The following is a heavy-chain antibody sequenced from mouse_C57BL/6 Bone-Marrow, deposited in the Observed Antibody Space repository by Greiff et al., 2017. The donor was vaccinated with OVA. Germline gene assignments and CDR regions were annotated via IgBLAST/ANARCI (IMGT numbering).Heavy chain of an antibody. CDR1: GYTFTDYN. D-gene: IGHD1-1*01. CDR3: ARSITTVAPYYFDY. CDR2: INPNNGGT. V-gene: IGHV1-18*01. J-gene: IGHJ2*01. Sequence: VQLQQSGPELVKPGASVKIPCKASGYTFTDYNMDWVKQSHGKSLEWIGDINPNNGGTIYNQKFKGKATLTVDKSSSTAYMELRSLTSEDTAVYYCARSITTVAPYYFDYWGQGTTLTVSS.